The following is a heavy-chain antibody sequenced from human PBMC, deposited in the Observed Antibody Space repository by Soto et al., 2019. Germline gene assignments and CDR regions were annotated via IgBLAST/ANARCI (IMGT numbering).Heavy chain of an antibody. Sequence: PGESLKISCKGSGYSFSSYWINWVRQMPGKGLEWMGKIDPSDSYTNYSPSFQGHVTISADKSISTAYLQWSSLKASDTAMYYCARVVPAAIDPVNWFDPWGQGTLVTVSS. V-gene: IGHV5-10-1*01. CDR2: IDPSDSYT. CDR1: GYSFSSYW. CDR3: ARVVPAAIDPVNWFDP. J-gene: IGHJ5*02. D-gene: IGHD2-2*01.